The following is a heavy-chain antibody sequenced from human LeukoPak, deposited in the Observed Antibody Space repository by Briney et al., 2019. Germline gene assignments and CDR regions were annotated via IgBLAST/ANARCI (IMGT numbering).Heavy chain of an antibody. J-gene: IGHJ3*02. Sequence: GGSLRLSCAASGFTFSSYAMHWVRQAPGKGLEYVSAISSNGGSTYYANSVKGRFTISRDNSKYTLYLQMGSLRAEDMAVYYCVRAAAGTRYAFDIWGQGTMVTVSS. CDR2: ISSNGGST. V-gene: IGHV3-64*01. CDR1: GFTFSSYA. CDR3: VRAAAGTRYAFDI. D-gene: IGHD6-13*01.